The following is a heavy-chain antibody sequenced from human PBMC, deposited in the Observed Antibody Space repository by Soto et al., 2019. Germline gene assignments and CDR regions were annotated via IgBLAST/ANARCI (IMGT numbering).Heavy chain of an antibody. CDR3: ARAKYYDSSGYYYY. V-gene: IGHV3-48*02. CDR1: GFTFSSYS. D-gene: IGHD3-22*01. CDR2: ISSSSSTI. Sequence: PGGSLRLSCAASGFTFSSYSMNWVRQAPGKGLEWVSYISSSSSTIYYADSVKGRFTISRDNAKNSLYLQMNSLRDEDTAVYYCARAKYYDSSGYYYYWGQGTLVTVSS. J-gene: IGHJ4*02.